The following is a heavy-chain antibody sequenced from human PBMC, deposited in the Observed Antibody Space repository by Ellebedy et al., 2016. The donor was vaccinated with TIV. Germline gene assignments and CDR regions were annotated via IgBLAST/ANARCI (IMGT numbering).Heavy chain of an antibody. CDR3: ARELRAAGGHYMDV. CDR2: ISYDGSNE. D-gene: IGHD2-15*01. V-gene: IGHV3-30*04. Sequence: GESLKISCAASGFTFSTYAMHWVRQAPGKGLEWVASISYDGSNENYADSVKGRFTISRDNSRNTLYLQMNSLRTEDTAVYYCARELRAAGGHYMDVWGRGTTVTVSS. J-gene: IGHJ6*03. CDR1: GFTFSTYA.